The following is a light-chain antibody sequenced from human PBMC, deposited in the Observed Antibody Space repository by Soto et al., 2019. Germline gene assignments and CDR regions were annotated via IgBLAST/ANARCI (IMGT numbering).Light chain of an antibody. CDR1: SSNIGNNY. CDR2: DNN. V-gene: IGLV1-51*01. Sequence: QSVLTQPPSVSAAPGQKVTISCSGSSSNIGNNYVSWYQHLPGTAPKLLIYDNNERPSGIPDRFSGSKSDTSATLGITGLQTGDEADYYCRAWDTSLSAVVFGGGTKLTVL. J-gene: IGLJ2*01. CDR3: RAWDTSLSAVV.